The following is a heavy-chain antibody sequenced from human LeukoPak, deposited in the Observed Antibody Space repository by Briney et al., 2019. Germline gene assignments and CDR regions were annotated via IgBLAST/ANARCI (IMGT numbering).Heavy chain of an antibody. J-gene: IGHJ6*03. Sequence: PSETLSLTCAVYGGSFSGYYWSWIRQPPGKGLEWIGEINHSGSTNYNPSLKSRVTIPVDTSKNQFSLKLSSVTAADTAVYYCARRPARKAHYYYYYMDVWGKGTTVTVSS. D-gene: IGHD2-15*01. CDR2: INHSGST. CDR1: GGSFSGYY. V-gene: IGHV4-34*01. CDR3: ARRPARKAHYYYYYMDV.